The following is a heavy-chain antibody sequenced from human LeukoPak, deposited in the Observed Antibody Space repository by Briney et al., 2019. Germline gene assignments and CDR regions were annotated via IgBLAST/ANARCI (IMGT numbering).Heavy chain of an antibody. J-gene: IGHJ1*01. D-gene: IGHD3-22*01. CDR2: IKSDGRT. CDR1: GFTLSSYW. Sequence: PGGSLRLSCAASGFTLSSYWMHWVRQAPGKGLVWVSRIKSDGRTNYADSVKGRFTISRDNAKNTVSLPMNGLRAEDTGVYYCARAPSEIGGYYPEYFRHWGQGTLVIASS. CDR3: ARAPSEIGGYYPEYFRH. V-gene: IGHV3-74*01.